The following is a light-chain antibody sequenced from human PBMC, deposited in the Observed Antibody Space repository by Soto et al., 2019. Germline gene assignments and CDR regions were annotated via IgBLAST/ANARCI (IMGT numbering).Light chain of an antibody. Sequence: QSALTQPASVSGSPGQSITISCTGAISDVGGYNYVSWYQQHPGKAPKLMIYEVSNRPSGVSNRFSASKSGNTASLTISGLQAEDEADYYCSSYSFSRTVLFGGGTKVTVL. J-gene: IGLJ3*02. CDR3: SSYSFSRTVL. CDR2: EVS. V-gene: IGLV2-14*01. CDR1: ISDVGGYNY.